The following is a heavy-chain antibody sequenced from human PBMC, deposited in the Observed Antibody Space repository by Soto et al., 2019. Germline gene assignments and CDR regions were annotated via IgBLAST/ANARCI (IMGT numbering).Heavy chain of an antibody. Sequence: EVQLVESGGGLVKPGGSLRLSCAVSGFIFSNAWMNWVRQTPGKGLEWVGRMKGKTDGGTTDYAELVKGRLTISGDDSKHTVFLQMNSLETEDTAVYYCATSGTMVYGDSTRPHFDYWGQGTLVTVSS. J-gene: IGHJ4*02. CDR2: MKGKTDGGTT. CDR1: GFIFSNAW. D-gene: IGHD4-17*01. V-gene: IGHV3-15*07. CDR3: ATSGTMVYGDSTRPHFDY.